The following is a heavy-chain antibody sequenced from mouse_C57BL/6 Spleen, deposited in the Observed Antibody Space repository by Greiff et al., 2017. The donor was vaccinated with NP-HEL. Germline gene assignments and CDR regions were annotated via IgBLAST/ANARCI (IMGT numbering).Heavy chain of an antibody. D-gene: IGHD1-1*01. V-gene: IGHV1-69*01. J-gene: IGHJ1*03. CDR3: ARGGTTVGAPHVYCDV. CDR1: GYTFTSYW. Sequence: VQLQQPGAELVMPGASVKLSCKASGYTFTSYWMHWVKQRPGQGLEWIGEIDPSDSYTNYNQKFKGKSTLTVDKSSSTAYMQLSSLTSEDSAVYYCARGGTTVGAPHVYCDVWGTETTVTVSS. CDR2: IDPSDSYT.